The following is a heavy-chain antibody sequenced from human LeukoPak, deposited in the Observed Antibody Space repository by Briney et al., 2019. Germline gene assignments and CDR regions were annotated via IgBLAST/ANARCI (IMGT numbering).Heavy chain of an antibody. J-gene: IGHJ3*02. CDR1: GVSISSYY. Sequence: ASETLSLTCTVSGVSISSYYWSWIRQPPGKGLEWIGEINHSGDTNYNPSLKSRVTMSVDSSKNQLSLSLSSLTAADTAVYYCARHLRLLESPFPPRAFDIWGQGTTVTVSS. CDR3: ARHLRLLESPFPPRAFDI. CDR2: INHSGDT. V-gene: IGHV4-59*04. D-gene: IGHD3-3*01.